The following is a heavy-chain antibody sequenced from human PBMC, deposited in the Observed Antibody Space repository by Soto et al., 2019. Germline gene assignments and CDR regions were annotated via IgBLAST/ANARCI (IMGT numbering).Heavy chain of an antibody. V-gene: IGHV1-3*01. D-gene: IGHD6-19*01. CDR3: ARAVAVPADFDY. CDR1: VYTFTGYA. CDR2: INAGNGNT. Sequence: ASVKVSCKASVYTFTGYAIHWVRQAPGQRLEWMGWINAGNGNTKYSQKFQGRVTITRDTSASTAYMELSSLRSEDTAVYYCARAVAVPADFDYWGQGTLVTVSS. J-gene: IGHJ4*02.